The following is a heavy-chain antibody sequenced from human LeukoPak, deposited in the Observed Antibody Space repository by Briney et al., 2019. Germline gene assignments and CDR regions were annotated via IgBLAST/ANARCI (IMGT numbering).Heavy chain of an antibody. CDR2: ISGSGGST. J-gene: IGHJ4*02. Sequence: GGSLRLSCAGSGFTFSNYAMTWVRQAPGKGLEWVSAISGSGGSTYYADSVKGRFTISRDNSKNTLYLQMNSLRAEDTAVYYCAKVSSGWYVGKDYWGQGTLVTVSS. V-gene: IGHV3-23*01. D-gene: IGHD6-19*01. CDR1: GFTFSNYA. CDR3: AKVSSGWYVGKDY.